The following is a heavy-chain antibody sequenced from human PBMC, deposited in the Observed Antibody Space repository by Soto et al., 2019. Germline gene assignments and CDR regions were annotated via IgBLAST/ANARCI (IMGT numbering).Heavy chain of an antibody. V-gene: IGHV4-39*01. CDR3: ASYTDYYGSGSRDYYYYGMDV. D-gene: IGHD3-10*01. CDR2: IYYSGST. J-gene: IGHJ6*02. CDR1: GGSISSSSYY. Sequence: SESLSLTCTVSGGSISSSSYYWGWIRQPPGKGLEWIGSIYYSGSTYYNPSLKSGVTISVDTSKNQFSLKLSSVTAADTAVYYCASYTDYYGSGSRDYYYYGMDVWGQGTTVTVSS.